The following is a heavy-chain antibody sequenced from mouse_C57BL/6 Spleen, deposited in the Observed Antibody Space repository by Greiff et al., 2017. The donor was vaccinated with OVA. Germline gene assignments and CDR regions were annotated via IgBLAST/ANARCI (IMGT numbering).Heavy chain of an antibody. V-gene: IGHV1-4*01. J-gene: IGHJ2*01. CDR3: ARSDYYGNYEKNYFDY. CDR1: GYTFTSYT. Sequence: VQLVESGAELARPGASVKMSCKASGYTFTSYTMHWVKQRPGQGLEWIGYINPSSGYTQYNQKFKDKATLTADKSSSTAYMQLSSLTSDDSAVYDCARSDYYGNYEKNYFDYWGQGTTRTFSS. D-gene: IGHD2-1*01. CDR2: INPSSGYT.